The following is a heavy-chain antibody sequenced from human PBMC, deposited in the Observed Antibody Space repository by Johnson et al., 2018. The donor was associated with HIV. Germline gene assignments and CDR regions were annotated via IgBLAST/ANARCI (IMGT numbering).Heavy chain of an antibody. Sequence: VQLVESGGGLVQPGGSLRLSCAASGFTVSSNEMSWVRQAQGKGLEWVSYISSSGSTTYYADSVKGRFTISRDNAKNSLYLQMNSLRAEDTAVYYCARDQTIQLWSDAFDIWGQGTMVTVSS. CDR2: ISSSGSTT. CDR3: ARDQTIQLWSDAFDI. J-gene: IGHJ3*02. V-gene: IGHV3-48*03. CDR1: GFTVSSNE. D-gene: IGHD5-18*01.